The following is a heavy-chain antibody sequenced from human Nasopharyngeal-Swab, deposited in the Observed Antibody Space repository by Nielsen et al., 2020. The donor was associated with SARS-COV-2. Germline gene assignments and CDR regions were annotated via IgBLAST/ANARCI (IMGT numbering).Heavy chain of an antibody. V-gene: IGHV4-34*01. D-gene: IGHD2-2*01. CDR3: ARGLSGIVPAPILGLGPYYYYYYMDV. J-gene: IGHJ6*03. CDR2: INNSGST. Sequence: WISEPTGKGLEWIAEINNSGSTNYNPSLKSRVILSVDTSMNQVSLEVSSVTAADTAVYYCARGLSGIVPAPILGLGPYYYYYYMDVWGKGTTVTVSS.